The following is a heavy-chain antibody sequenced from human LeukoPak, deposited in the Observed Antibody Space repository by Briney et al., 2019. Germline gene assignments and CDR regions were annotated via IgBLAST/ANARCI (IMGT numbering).Heavy chain of an antibody. CDR1: GFSFSSYW. CDR2: IKQDGSEK. J-gene: IGHJ4*02. V-gene: IGHV3-7*01. D-gene: IGHD5-12*01. CDR3: ARAGTRGYSGYDYNYFDS. Sequence: PGGSLRLSCAASGFSFSSYWMTWVRQAPGKGLEWVANIKQDGSEKYYVDSVKGRFTISRDNGKNSLYLQMNSLRAEDTAAYYCARAGTRGYSGYDYNYFDSWGQGALVTVSS.